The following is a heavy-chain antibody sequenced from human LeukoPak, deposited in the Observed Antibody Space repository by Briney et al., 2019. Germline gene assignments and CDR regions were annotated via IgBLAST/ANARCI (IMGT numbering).Heavy chain of an antibody. CDR1: GYTFTVYY. CDR2: INPNSGGT. V-gene: IGHV1-2*02. Sequence: ASVTVSCKASGYTFTVYYMHWVRHAPGQGLEWMGWINPNSGGTNYAQKFQGRVTMTRDTSISTAYMELNSLRSEDTAVYYCATAQSGAVVPASIFYYYYMDVWGKGATVTISS. J-gene: IGHJ6*03. CDR3: ATAQSGAVVPASIFYYYYMDV. D-gene: IGHD2-2*01.